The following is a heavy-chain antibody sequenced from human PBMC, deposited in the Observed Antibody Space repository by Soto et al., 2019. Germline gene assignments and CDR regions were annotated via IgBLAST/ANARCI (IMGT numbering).Heavy chain of an antibody. D-gene: IGHD2-2*01. CDR1: GFTFSSYA. CDR2: ISYDGSNK. J-gene: IGHJ6*02. Sequence: GGSLRLSCAASGFTFSSYAMHWVRQAPGKGLEWVAVISYDGSNKYYADSVKGRFTISRDNSKNTLYLQMNSLRAEDTAVYYCARDSYCSSTSCYGPYYYYGMDVWGQGTTVTVSS. V-gene: IGHV3-30-3*01. CDR3: ARDSYCSSTSCYGPYYYYGMDV.